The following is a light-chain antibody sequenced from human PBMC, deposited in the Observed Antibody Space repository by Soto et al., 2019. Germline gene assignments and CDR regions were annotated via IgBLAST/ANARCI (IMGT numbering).Light chain of an antibody. CDR2: GAS. Sequence: EIVLTQSPGTLSLSQAERATLSCPGIQSVSSTYLIWYQQKPGQAPRLLIYGASSRATGVPDRFSGGGSGTDFTLTISRLEPEDFAVYYCQHFVNSLTWTFGQGTEVDIK. V-gene: IGKV3-20*01. CDR3: QHFVNSLTWT. J-gene: IGKJ1*01. CDR1: QSVSSTY.